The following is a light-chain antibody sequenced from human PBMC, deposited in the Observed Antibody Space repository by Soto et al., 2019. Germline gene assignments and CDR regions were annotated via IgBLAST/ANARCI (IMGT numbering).Light chain of an antibody. V-gene: IGLV2-14*01. CDR2: DVT. Sequence: QSALTQPASVSGSPGQPITISCTGTSSDVGGYNYVSWYQQHPGKAPKLMIYDVTNRPSGVSNRFSGSKSGNTASLTISGLQAEDEADYYCSSYTSSSTPLVFGGGTKLTVL. CDR3: SSYTSSSTPLV. CDR1: SSDVGGYNY. J-gene: IGLJ3*02.